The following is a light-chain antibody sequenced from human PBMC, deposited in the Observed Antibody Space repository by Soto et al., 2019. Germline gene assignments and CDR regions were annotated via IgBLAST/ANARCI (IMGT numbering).Light chain of an antibody. CDR2: GAS. Sequence: EIVLTQSPGTLSLSPGERATLSCRASQSVSSSYLAWYQQKPGQAPRLLIYGASSRATGILDRFSGSGSGTDFTLTISRLEPEDFAVYYCQQYGSSRGFTFGPGTKVDIK. J-gene: IGKJ3*01. CDR3: QQYGSSRGFT. V-gene: IGKV3-20*01. CDR1: QSVSSSY.